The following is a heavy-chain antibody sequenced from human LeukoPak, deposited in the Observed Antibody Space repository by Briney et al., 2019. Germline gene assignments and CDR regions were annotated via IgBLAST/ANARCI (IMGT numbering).Heavy chain of an antibody. D-gene: IGHD3-9*01. CDR3: ARLPLTGFYVVEK. J-gene: IGHJ4*02. Sequence: GESLKISCKGSGYSFSTYWIGWVRQMPGKGLEWMGIIHPDDSNTRYSPSFQGQVTISADKSITTAYLQWSSPKASDTAMYYCARLPLTGFYVVEKWGQGTLVTVSS. V-gene: IGHV5-51*01. CDR1: GYSFSTYW. CDR2: IHPDDSNT.